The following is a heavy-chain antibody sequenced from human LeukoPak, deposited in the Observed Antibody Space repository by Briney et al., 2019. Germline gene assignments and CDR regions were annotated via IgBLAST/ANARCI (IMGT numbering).Heavy chain of an antibody. V-gene: IGHV4-4*09. J-gene: IGHJ6*03. CDR2: IYTSGST. CDR1: GGSISSYY. Sequence: SETLSLTCTVSGGSISSYYWSWIRQPPGKGLEWIGYIYTSGSTNYHPSLKSRVTISVDTSKNQFSLKLSSVTAADTAVYYCARAGRNYYYYMDVWGKGTTVTVSS. D-gene: IGHD1-14*01. CDR3: ARAGRNYYYYMDV.